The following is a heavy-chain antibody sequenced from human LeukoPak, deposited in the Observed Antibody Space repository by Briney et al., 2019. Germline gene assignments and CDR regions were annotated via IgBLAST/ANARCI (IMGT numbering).Heavy chain of an antibody. J-gene: IGHJ5*02. V-gene: IGHV4-59*01. Sequence: SETLSLTCTVSGGSISSYYWSWIRRPPGKGLEWIGYIYYSGSTNYNPSLKSRVTISVDTSKNQFSLKLSSVTAADTAVYYCARTHIVVVTASWFDPWGQGTLVTVSS. CDR1: GGSISSYY. D-gene: IGHD2-21*02. CDR2: IYYSGST. CDR3: ARTHIVVVTASWFDP.